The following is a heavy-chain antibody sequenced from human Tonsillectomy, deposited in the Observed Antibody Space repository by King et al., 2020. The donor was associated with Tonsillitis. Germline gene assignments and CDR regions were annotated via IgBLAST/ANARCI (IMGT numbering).Heavy chain of an antibody. CDR1: GGSLSDYY. V-gene: IGHV4-34*01. D-gene: IGHD4-11*01. J-gene: IGHJ5*02. CDR3: ARGPPGYSNYVGWFDP. Sequence: VQLPQWGAGLLKPSETLSLTCAVYGGSLSDYYWSWLRQPPGKGLEWIGEINDSGTTIYNPSLKSRVTMSEDTSKNQISLKLTSVTAADTALYYCARGPPGYSNYVGWFDPWGQGTLVTVSS. CDR2: INDSGTT.